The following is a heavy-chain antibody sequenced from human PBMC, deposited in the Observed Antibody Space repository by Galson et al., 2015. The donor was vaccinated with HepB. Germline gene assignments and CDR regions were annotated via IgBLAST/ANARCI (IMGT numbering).Heavy chain of an antibody. Sequence: SVKVSCKASGYSFGTNGISWMRQAPGQSLEWMGWISAYTGDTEYAQKFQGRVTMTTDSWTSTAYLELRSLRFDDTAIYYCARDPRVAAGGQSYYFDYWGQGTLVTVSS. CDR2: ISAYTGDT. CDR1: GYSFGTNG. D-gene: IGHD6-13*01. CDR3: ARDPRVAAGGQSYYFDY. J-gene: IGHJ4*02. V-gene: IGHV1-18*01.